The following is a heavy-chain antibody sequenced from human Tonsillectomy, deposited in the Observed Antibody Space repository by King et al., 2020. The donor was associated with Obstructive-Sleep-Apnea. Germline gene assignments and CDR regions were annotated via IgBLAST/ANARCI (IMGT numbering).Heavy chain of an antibody. CDR3: AHTSGPDTFDI. V-gene: IGHV2-5*02. Sequence: TLKESGPTLVKPPQTLTLTCTFSGFSLSTSGVGVGWIRQPPGKALEWLALIYWDGYKHYSPSLKSRLTITKDTSKNQVVLTVTNMDPVDTATYYCAHTSGPDTFDIWGQGTMVTVSS. J-gene: IGHJ3*02. CDR2: IYWDGYK. CDR1: GFSLSTSGVG.